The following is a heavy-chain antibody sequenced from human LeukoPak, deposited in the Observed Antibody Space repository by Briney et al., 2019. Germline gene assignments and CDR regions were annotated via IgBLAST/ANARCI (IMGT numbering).Heavy chain of an antibody. Sequence: PSETLSLTCTVSGGSISSSAYSWGWIRQPPGTGLEWIGNIYHSGNIYYNASLKSRVAISVDTSKNQFSLKLNPVTATDTAVYHCARQYGAGYSSTWYFDYWGQGTLVTVSS. CDR1: GGSISSSAYS. CDR2: IYHSGNI. D-gene: IGHD2-2*01. CDR3: ARQYGAGYSSTWYFDY. J-gene: IGHJ4*02. V-gene: IGHV4-39*01.